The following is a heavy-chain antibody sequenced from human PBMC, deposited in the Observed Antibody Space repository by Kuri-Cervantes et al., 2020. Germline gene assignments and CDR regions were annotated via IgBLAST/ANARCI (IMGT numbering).Heavy chain of an antibody. CDR1: GYTFTSYA. J-gene: IGHJ4*02. V-gene: IGHV1-3*01. Sequence: ASVKVSCKASGYTFTSYAMHWVRQAPGQRLEWMGWINAGNGNTKYSQKFQGRVTITRDTSASTAYMELSSLRSEDTAVYYCARGMLMVRGVIGLDYWGQGTLVTVSS. CDR3: ARGMLMVRGVIGLDY. CDR2: INAGNGNT. D-gene: IGHD3-10*01.